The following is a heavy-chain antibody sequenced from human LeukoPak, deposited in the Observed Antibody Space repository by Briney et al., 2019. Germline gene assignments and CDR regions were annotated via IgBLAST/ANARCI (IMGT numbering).Heavy chain of an antibody. CDR1: GYTFTSNG. CDR2: ISAYNGNT. CDR3: AREVAVAGTDPNFDY. D-gene: IGHD6-19*01. Sequence: ASVKVSCKASGYTFTSNGITWVRQAPGQGLEWMGWISAYNGNTNYAQKFQGRVTMTTDTSTSTAYMELRSLRSDDTAVYYCAREVAVAGTDPNFDYWGQGTLVTVPS. V-gene: IGHV1-18*01. J-gene: IGHJ4*02.